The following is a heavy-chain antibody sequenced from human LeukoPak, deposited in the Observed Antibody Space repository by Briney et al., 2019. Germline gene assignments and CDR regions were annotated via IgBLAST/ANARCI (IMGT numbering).Heavy chain of an antibody. Sequence: GGSLRLSCAASGFTFSSSWMTWVRQAPGKGLEWVAHIKEDGSDKYYLDSVTGRFTISRDNTENSLYLQMSSLRAEDTAVYYCATWNSDWEFAYWGEGTLVSVSP. CDR3: ATWNSDWEFAY. CDR2: IKEDGSDK. CDR1: GFTFSSSW. J-gene: IGHJ4*02. D-gene: IGHD1/OR15-1a*01. V-gene: IGHV3-7*03.